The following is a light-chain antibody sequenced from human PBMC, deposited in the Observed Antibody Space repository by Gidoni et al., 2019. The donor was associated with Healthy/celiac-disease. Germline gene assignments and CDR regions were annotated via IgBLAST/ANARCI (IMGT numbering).Light chain of an antibody. CDR3: SSYTSSSTLWV. CDR2: AVS. J-gene: IGLJ3*02. CDR1: SSDVGGYNY. Sequence: QSALTQPASVSGSPGQSITISCTGTSSDVGGYNYVPWYQQHPGKAPKLMLYAVSNRPSGVSNRFSGSKSGNTASLTISGLQAEDEADYYCSSYTSSSTLWVFGGGTKLTVL. V-gene: IGLV2-14*01.